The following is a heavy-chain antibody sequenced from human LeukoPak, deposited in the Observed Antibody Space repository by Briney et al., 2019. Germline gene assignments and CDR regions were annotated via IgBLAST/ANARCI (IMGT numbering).Heavy chain of an antibody. V-gene: IGHV4-61*02. J-gene: IGHJ4*02. CDR1: GGSISSGSYY. CDR3: AREGGGVSGYADY. D-gene: IGHD5-12*01. Sequence: SETLSLTCTVSGGSISSGSYYWSWIRQPAGKGLEWIGRIYTSGSTNYNPSLKSRVTISVDTSKNQFSLKLSSVTAADTAVYYCAREGGGVSGYADYWGQGTLVTVSS. CDR2: IYTSGST.